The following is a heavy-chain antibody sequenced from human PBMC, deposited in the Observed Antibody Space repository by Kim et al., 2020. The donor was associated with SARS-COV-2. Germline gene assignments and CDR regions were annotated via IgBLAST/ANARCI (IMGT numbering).Heavy chain of an antibody. CDR3: ALWFGELRDMVRDY. CDR1: GGSISSSSYY. V-gene: IGHV4-39*01. CDR2: IYYSGST. D-gene: IGHD3-10*01. Sequence: SETLSLTCTVSGGSISSSSYYWGWIRQPPGKGLEWIGSIYYSGSTYYNPSLKSRVTISVDTSKNQFSLKLSSVTAADTAVYYCALWFGELRDMVRDYWGQGTLVTVSS. J-gene: IGHJ4*02.